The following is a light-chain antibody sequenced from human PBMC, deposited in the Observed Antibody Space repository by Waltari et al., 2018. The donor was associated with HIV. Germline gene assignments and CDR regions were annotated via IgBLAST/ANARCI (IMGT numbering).Light chain of an antibody. J-gene: IGLJ2*01. Sequence: QSALTQPRSVSGSPGQSVTISCTGTSSDVGGYTYVSWFQHHPGKAPKLMIYDVTKWPAGVPDRFSGSKSGNTASLTISGLQSEDEADYYCCSYAGSYTLIFGGGTKLTVL. V-gene: IGLV2-11*01. CDR3: CSYAGSYTLI. CDR2: DVT. CDR1: SSDVGGYTY.